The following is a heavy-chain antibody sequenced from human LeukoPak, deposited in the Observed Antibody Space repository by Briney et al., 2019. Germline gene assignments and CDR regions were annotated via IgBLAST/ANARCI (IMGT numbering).Heavy chain of an antibody. CDR3: ARDNEAVAATGDLGY. V-gene: IGHV3-30-3*01. CDR1: GFTFSSYA. CDR2: ISYDGSNK. J-gene: IGHJ4*02. D-gene: IGHD2-15*01. Sequence: GGSLRPSCAASGFTFSSYAMHWVRQAPGKGLEWVALISYDGSNKYYADSVKGRFTISRDNSKNTLYLQMNSLRAEDTAVYYCARDNEAVAATGDLGYLGQGTLVTGSS.